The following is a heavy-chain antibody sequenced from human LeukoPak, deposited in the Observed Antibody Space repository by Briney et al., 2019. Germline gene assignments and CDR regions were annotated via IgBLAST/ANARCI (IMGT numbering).Heavy chain of an antibody. Sequence: SATLSLTCTVSGGSISSYYWSWIRQPPGKGLEWIGYIYRSGSTNYNPSLKSRVTISVDTSKDQFSLKLSSVTAADTAVYYCARGGSMTYYYDSSGDAFDIWGQGTMVTVSS. V-gene: IGHV4-59*01. J-gene: IGHJ3*02. CDR2: IYRSGST. D-gene: IGHD3-22*01. CDR1: GGSISSYY. CDR3: ARGGSMTYYYDSSGDAFDI.